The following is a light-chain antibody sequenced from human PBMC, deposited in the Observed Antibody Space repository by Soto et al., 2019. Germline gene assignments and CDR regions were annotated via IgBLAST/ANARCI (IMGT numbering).Light chain of an antibody. V-gene: IGKV3-15*01. CDR3: QQYNNWPQT. CDR2: AAS. CDR1: QSLTSN. Sequence: IVMTQSPATLSVSPGERATLSGMASQSLTSNLAWYQQKPGQAPRLLIYAASARATGIPARFSGSGSGTEFTLTISSLQSEDFAEYHCQQYNNWPQTFGQGTKVDIK. J-gene: IGKJ1*01.